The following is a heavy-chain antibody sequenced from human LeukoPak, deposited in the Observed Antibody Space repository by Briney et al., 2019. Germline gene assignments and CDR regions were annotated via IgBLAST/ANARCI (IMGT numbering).Heavy chain of an antibody. D-gene: IGHD4-11*01. CDR2: ISGSDGRT. V-gene: IGHV3-23*01. J-gene: IGHJ4*02. CDR1: GFTFSDYA. Sequence: GGSLRLSCAASGFTFSDYAMSWVRQAPGKGLEWVSAISGSDGRTFYTDSVKGRFTISRDNSKNRLYVQMTSLRGDDTAVYYCARDRRLFEHWGQGILVTVSS. CDR3: ARDRRLFEH.